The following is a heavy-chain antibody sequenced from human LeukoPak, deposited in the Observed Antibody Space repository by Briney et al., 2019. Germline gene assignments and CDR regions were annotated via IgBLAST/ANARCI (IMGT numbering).Heavy chain of an antibody. CDR1: GVIFSGSA. CDR2: IRSKANSYAT. J-gene: IGHJ6*02. CDR3: ARDGYYGSGRMDV. D-gene: IGHD3-10*01. V-gene: IGHV3-73*01. Sequence: GGSLKLSCAASGVIFSGSALHWVRQASGKGLEWVGRIRSKANSYATSYAASVKGRFTISRDDSKNTVYLQMNSLKTEDTAVYYCARDGYYGSGRMDVWGQGTTVTVSS.